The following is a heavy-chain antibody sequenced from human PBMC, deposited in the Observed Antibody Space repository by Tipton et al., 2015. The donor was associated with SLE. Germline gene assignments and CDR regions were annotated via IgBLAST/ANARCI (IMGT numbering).Heavy chain of an antibody. CDR2: VYYTGSA. J-gene: IGHJ4*02. D-gene: IGHD5-12*01. CDR1: GASISNSGWH. CDR3: ARLNMATDF. Sequence: TLSLTCHVSGASISNSGWHWNWIRQPPGKGLEWLGSVYYTGSAFYNPSLKSRLTLSVDTSMSQFSLNLSSVTVADTAVYYCARLNMATDFWGQGTLVTVSS. V-gene: IGHV4-39*07.